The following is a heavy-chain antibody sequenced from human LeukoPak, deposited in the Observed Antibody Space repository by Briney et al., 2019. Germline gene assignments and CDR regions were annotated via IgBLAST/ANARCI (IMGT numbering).Heavy chain of an antibody. Sequence: PSETLSLTCTVSGGSISSSSYYWGWIRQPPGKGLEWIGSIYYSGSTYYNPSLKSRVTISVDTSKNQFSLKLSAVTAADTAVYYCARHPSGRPSRDSWGQGTLVTVSS. CDR2: IYYSGST. CDR3: ARHPSGRPSRDS. J-gene: IGHJ4*02. D-gene: IGHD3-10*01. V-gene: IGHV4-39*01. CDR1: GGSISSSSYY.